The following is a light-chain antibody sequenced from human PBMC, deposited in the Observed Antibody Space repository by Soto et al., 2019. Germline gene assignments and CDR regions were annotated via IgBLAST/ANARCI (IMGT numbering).Light chain of an antibody. Sequence: EIVMTQSPGTLSVSAGERATLSCRASQSISSNLAWYQQRPGQAPRLLIYGASSRATGIPDRFSGSGSGTDFTLTISRLEPEDFAVYYCQQYGSPPITFGQGTRLEI. CDR1: QSISSN. J-gene: IGKJ5*01. CDR2: GAS. V-gene: IGKV3-20*01. CDR3: QQYGSPPIT.